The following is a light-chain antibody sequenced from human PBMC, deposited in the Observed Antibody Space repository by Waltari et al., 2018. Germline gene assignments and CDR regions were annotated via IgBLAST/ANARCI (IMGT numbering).Light chain of an antibody. V-gene: IGKV4-1*01. Sequence: DIVMTQSPDSLTVSLGERATINCKSSQSLLYSSNNKNYLAWYQQRPGQPPKLLISWASTRESGVPDRFSGSGSATDFTLTISSLQAEDVALYYCQQYYTTPLTFGGGTKVEIK. J-gene: IGKJ4*01. CDR2: WAS. CDR1: QSLLYSSNNKNY. CDR3: QQYYTTPLT.